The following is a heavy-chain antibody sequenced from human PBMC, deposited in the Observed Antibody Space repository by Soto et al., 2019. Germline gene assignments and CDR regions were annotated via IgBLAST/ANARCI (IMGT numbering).Heavy chain of an antibody. D-gene: IGHD2-15*01. CDR1: GGSISSYY. CDR3: AIGRDYDY. Sequence: SETLSLTCTVSGGSISSYYWSWIRQPPGKGLEWIGYIYYSGSTNYNPSLKSRVTISVDTSKNQFSLKLSSVTAADTAVYYCAIGRDYDYWGQGTLVTVSS. CDR2: IYYSGST. V-gene: IGHV4-59*01. J-gene: IGHJ4*02.